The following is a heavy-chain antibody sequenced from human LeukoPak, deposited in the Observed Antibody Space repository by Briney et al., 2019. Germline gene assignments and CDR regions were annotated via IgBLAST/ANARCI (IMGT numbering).Heavy chain of an antibody. J-gene: IGHJ4*02. CDR2: ISYDGSNK. D-gene: IGHD3-22*01. Sequence: PGGSLRLFCAPSGFTFSSYGMHWVRQAPGKGLEWVAVISYDGSNKYYADSVKGRFTISRDNSKNTLYLQMNSLRAEDTAVYYCARWEDSSGYYFSYYWGQGTLVTASS. CDR1: GFTFSSYG. V-gene: IGHV3-30*04. CDR3: ARWEDSSGYYFSYY.